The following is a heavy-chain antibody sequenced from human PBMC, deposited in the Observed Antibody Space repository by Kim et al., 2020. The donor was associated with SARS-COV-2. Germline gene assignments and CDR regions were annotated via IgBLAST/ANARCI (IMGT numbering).Heavy chain of an antibody. J-gene: IGHJ6*03. CDR2: INDSGTT. Sequence: SETLSLTCAVYGGSFSDYDWSWIRQSPGKGLEWIGEINDSGTTNYNPSLKSRVTISVDTSKNQFSLKVSSVTAADTAVYYCARGNSSWKGGTFYYYYYMDVWGKGTTVTVSS. D-gene: IGHD6-13*01. CDR3: ARGNSSWKGGTFYYYYYMDV. V-gene: IGHV4-34*01. CDR1: GGSFSDYD.